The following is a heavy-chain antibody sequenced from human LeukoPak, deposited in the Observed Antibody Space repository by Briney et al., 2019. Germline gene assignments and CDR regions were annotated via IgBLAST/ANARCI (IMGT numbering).Heavy chain of an antibody. V-gene: IGHV3-21*01. D-gene: IGHD3-16*01. J-gene: IGHJ4*02. CDR3: ARESAWGDDY. CDR2: ISSSGSYI. Sequence: AGGSLRLSCAASGFTFSTYSMNWVRQAPGKGLEWVSFISSSGSYIYYADSVGGRFTISRDNAKNSLYLQMNSLRAEDTAVYYCARESAWGDDYWGQRTLVTVSS. CDR1: GFTFSTYS.